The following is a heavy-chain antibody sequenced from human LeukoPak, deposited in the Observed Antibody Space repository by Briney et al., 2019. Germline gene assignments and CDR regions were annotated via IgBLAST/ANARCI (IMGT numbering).Heavy chain of an antibody. D-gene: IGHD3-9*01. Sequence: VASVKVSCKASGGTFSSYAISWVRQAPGQGLEWMGRIIPILGIANYAQKFQGRVTITADKSTSTAYMELSSLRSEDTAVYYCARDLFRELRYFDWPHQSPDWGRGTMVTVSS. CDR2: IIPILGIA. J-gene: IGHJ3*01. CDR1: GGTFSSYA. CDR3: ARDLFRELRYFDWPHQSPD. V-gene: IGHV1-69*04.